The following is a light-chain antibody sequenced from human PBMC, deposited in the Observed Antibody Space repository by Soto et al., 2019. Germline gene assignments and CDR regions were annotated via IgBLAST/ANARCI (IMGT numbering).Light chain of an antibody. Sequence: EIVMTQSPATLSASPGERATVSCRSSQSVRSNLAWYQQKPGQAPRLLIYGASTRATGIPARFSGSGSGTEFTLSIGSLQSEDFAVYYCQQDKNWPPITFGQGTRLEIK. J-gene: IGKJ5*01. V-gene: IGKV3-15*01. CDR3: QQDKNWPPIT. CDR1: QSVRSN. CDR2: GAS.